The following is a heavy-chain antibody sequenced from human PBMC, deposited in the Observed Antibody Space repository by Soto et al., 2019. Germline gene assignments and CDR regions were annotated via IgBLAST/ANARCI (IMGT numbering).Heavy chain of an antibody. CDR1: GFTFSSYS. J-gene: IGHJ3*02. Sequence: GGSLRLSCAASGFTFSSYSMNWVRQAPGKGLEWVSYISSSSSTIYYADSVKGRFTISRDNAKNSLYLQMNSLRAEDTAVYYCARDGESSGWYARPDAFDIWGQGTMVTVSS. D-gene: IGHD6-19*01. V-gene: IGHV3-48*01. CDR2: ISSSSSTI. CDR3: ARDGESSGWYARPDAFDI.